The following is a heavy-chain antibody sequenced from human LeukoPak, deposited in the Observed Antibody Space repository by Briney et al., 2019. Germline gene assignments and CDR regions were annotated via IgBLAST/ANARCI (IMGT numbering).Heavy chain of an antibody. CDR2: IIPIFGTA. CDR3: ARDLGLLWFGESIYYYGMDV. V-gene: IGHV1-69*13. CDR1: GGAFSSYA. D-gene: IGHD3-10*01. J-gene: IGHJ6*02. Sequence: SVKVSCKASGGAFSSYAISWVRQAPGQGLEWMGGIIPIFGTANYAQKFQGRVTITADESTSTAYMELSSLRSEDTAVYYCARDLGLLWFGESIYYYGMDVWGQGTTVTVSS.